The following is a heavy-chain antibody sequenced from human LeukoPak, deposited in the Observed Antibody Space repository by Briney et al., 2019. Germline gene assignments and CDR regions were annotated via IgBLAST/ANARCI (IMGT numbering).Heavy chain of an antibody. J-gene: IGHJ4*02. CDR3: TRVVLVGTTYSYFDY. Sequence: GGSLRLSCAASGFSFSSYNLNWVRQAPGKGLEWVSSLSTSSSYIYYADSVKGRFTVSRDNARNSLELQMNSLKAEDTAVYYCTRVVLVGTTYSYFDYWGQGTLVTVSS. D-gene: IGHD1-26*01. CDR1: GFSFSSYN. CDR2: LSTSSSYI. V-gene: IGHV3-21*04.